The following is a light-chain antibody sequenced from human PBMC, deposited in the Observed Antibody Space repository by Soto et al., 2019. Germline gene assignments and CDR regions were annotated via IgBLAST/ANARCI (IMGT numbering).Light chain of an antibody. CDR2: DVS. J-gene: IGLJ1*01. CDR1: SSDVGGYNY. V-gene: IGLV2-11*01. Sequence: QSALSQPRSVSGSPGQSVTISCAGTSSDVGGYNYVSWYQEQPGKAPKLMIYDVSKRPSGVHDRFSGSKSGNTASLTLSGLQAEDEADYYCCSYAGSYSYVFGTGTKVTVL. CDR3: CSYAGSYSYV.